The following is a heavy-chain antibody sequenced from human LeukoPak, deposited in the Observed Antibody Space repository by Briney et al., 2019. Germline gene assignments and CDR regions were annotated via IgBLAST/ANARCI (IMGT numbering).Heavy chain of an antibody. CDR1: GGSISSYY. J-gene: IGHJ4*02. CDR3: ARDSVSWDYVWGSYRPNYFDY. V-gene: IGHV4-4*07. CDR2: IYTSGST. Sequence: PSETLSLTCTVSGGSISSYYWSWIRQPAGKGLEWIGRIYTSGSTNYNPSLKSRVTMSVDTSKNQFSLKLSSVTAADTAVYYCARDSVSWDYVWGSYRPNYFDYWGQGTLVTVSS. D-gene: IGHD3-16*02.